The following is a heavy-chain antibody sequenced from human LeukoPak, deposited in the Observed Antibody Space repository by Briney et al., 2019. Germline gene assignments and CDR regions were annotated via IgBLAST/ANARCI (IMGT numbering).Heavy chain of an antibody. CDR2: ISGSGGST. Sequence: GGSLRLSCAASGFTFSSYAMSWVRQAPGKGLEWVSAISGSGGSTYYADSVKGRFTISRDNSKNTLYLKMNSLRAEDTAVYYCAKSHDSSGYHFGYWGQGTLVTGSS. J-gene: IGHJ4*02. D-gene: IGHD3-22*01. CDR3: AKSHDSSGYHFGY. V-gene: IGHV3-23*01. CDR1: GFTFSSYA.